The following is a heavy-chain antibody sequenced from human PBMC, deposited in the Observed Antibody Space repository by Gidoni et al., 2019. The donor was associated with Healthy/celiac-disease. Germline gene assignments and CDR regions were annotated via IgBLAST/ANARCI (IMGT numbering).Heavy chain of an antibody. D-gene: IGHD3-16*01. Sequence: EVQLVESGGGLVQPGRFLRLSCEASGFTFDDYAMRWVRHALGKGLVWVSGIGGNSGSIGYAESVKGRFTISRDNAKNSLYLQMSSLRAEDTALYCCAKDIGGGGETDYFDYWGQGTLVTVSS. V-gene: IGHV3-9*01. CDR1: GFTFDDYA. CDR3: AKDIGGGGETDYFDY. CDR2: IGGNSGSI. J-gene: IGHJ4*02.